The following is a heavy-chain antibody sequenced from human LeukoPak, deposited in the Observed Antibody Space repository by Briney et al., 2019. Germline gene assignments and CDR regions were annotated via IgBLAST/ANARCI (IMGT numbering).Heavy chain of an antibody. CDR3: AKDLSGNPSNYYYYYGMDV. J-gene: IGHJ6*02. Sequence: GGSLRLSCAASGFTFSSYAMSWVRQAPGKGLEWVSAISGSGGSTYYADSVKGRFTISRDNSKNTLHLQMNSLRAEDTAVYYCAKDLSGNPSNYYYYYGMDVWGQGTTVTVSS. V-gene: IGHV3-23*01. CDR1: GFTFSSYA. CDR2: ISGSGGST. D-gene: IGHD4-23*01.